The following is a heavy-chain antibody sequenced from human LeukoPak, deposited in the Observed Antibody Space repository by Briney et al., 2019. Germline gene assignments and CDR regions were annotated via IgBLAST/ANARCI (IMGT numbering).Heavy chain of an antibody. D-gene: IGHD3-22*01. CDR1: GFTFSSYS. Sequence: PGGSLRLSCAASGFTFSSYSMNWDRQAPGKGLEWVSYISSSSSTIYYADSVKGRFTISRDNAKNSLYLQMNSLRAEDTAVYYCARVGAMIFDYWGQGTLVTVSS. CDR3: ARVGAMIFDY. CDR2: ISSSSSTI. J-gene: IGHJ4*02. V-gene: IGHV3-48*04.